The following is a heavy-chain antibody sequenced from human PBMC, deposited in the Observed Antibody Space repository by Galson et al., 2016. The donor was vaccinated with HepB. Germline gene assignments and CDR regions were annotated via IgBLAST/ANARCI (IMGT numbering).Heavy chain of an antibody. Sequence: QSGAEVKKPGESLKISCQGSGYSFTSYWIDWVRQMPGKGLEWMGSIYPGDSDTRYSPSFQGQVTISADKSISTAYLQWTSLKASDTAIYYCARTGYCSSTSCRFFDYWGQGALVTVSS. CDR1: GYSFTSYW. V-gene: IGHV5-51*01. J-gene: IGHJ4*03. CDR3: ARTGYCSSTSCRFFDY. D-gene: IGHD2-2*01. CDR2: IYPGDSDT.